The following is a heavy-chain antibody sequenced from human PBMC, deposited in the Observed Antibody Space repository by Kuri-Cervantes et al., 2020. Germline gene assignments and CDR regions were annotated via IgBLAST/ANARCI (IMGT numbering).Heavy chain of an antibody. CDR3: ARELIYDSENYYKGLDY. D-gene: IGHD3-10*01. CDR1: GYTFTGYY. V-gene: IGHV1-2*02. Sequence: ASVKVSCKASGYTFTGYYMHWVRQAPGQGLEWMGWINPNSGGTNYAQKFQGRVTMTRDTSISTAYMELSSLRSEDTAMYYCARELIYDSENYYKGLDYWAQGTLVTVSS. CDR2: INPNSGGT. J-gene: IGHJ4*02.